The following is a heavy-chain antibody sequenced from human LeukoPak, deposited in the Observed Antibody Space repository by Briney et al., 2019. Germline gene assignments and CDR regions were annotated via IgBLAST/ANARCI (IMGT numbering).Heavy chain of an antibody. D-gene: IGHD2-2*01. Sequence: ASVKVSCKASGYTFTGYYMHWVRQAPGQELEWMGWTNPNSGGTNYAQKFQGRVTMTGDTSISTAYMELSRLRSDDTAVYYCARHVLGYCSSTSCDHGWFDPWGQGTLVTVSS. V-gene: IGHV1-2*02. CDR1: GYTFTGYY. CDR2: TNPNSGGT. CDR3: ARHVLGYCSSTSCDHGWFDP. J-gene: IGHJ5*02.